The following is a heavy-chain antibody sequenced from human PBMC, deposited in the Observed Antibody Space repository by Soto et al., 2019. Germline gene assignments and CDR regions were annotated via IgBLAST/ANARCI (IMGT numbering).Heavy chain of an antibody. CDR1: GNTFTYRY. CDR2: ITPFSGDV. J-gene: IGHJ4*02. Sequence: QMQLVQSGAEVKKTGSTVTVSCKALGNTFTYRYLHWVRQAPGQALEWMGWITPFSGDVHYAQKFPERGNNTRDKANHTAYMRMGRLRSEDTAMYYWSSRGAGSGPFTWELPDHWGQGTLVTVSS. D-gene: IGHD1-26*01. V-gene: IGHV1-45*02. CDR3: SSRGAGSGPFTWELPDH.